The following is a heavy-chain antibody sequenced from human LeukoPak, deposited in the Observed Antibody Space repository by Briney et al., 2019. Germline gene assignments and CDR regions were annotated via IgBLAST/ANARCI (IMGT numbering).Heavy chain of an antibody. V-gene: IGHV6-1*01. D-gene: IGHD3-10*01. CDR1: GDSFSSNSAA. J-gene: IGHJ4*02. CDR2: TYYRSKWYN. Sequence: SQTLSLTCAISGDSFSSNSAAWNWIRQSPSRGLEWLGRTYYRSKWYNDYAVSVKSRITINPDTSKNQFSLQLNSVTPEDTAVYYCAREPSITMVRGVIPPLDYWGQGTLVTVSS. CDR3: AREPSITMVRGVIPPLDY.